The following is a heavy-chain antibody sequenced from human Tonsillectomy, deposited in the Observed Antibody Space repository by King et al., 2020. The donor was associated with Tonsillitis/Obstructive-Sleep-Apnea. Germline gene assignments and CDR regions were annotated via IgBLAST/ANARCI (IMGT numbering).Heavy chain of an antibody. V-gene: IGHV4-59*01. CDR1: GGSISPYF. CDR2: IYYTGGT. CDR3: ARDLDYSSSSSDAFDI. Sequence: VQLQESGPGLVKPSETLSLTCTVSGGSISPYFWSWIRQPPGQGLAWVGFIYYTGGTNYNPSLKSRVTISVDTSRNHFSLLLTSVTAADTAVYFCARDLDYSSSSSDAFDIWGPGTMVTVSS. D-gene: IGHD6-6*01. J-gene: IGHJ3*02.